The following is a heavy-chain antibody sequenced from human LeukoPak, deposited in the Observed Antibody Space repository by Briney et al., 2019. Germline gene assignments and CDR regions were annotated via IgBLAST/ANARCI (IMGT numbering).Heavy chain of an antibody. CDR2: IYYSGST. Sequence: SETLSLTCTVSGGSISSYYWSWIRQPPGKGLEWIGYIYYSGSTNYNPSLKSRVTISVDTSKNQFSLKLSSVTAADTAVYYCARDRDFWSGDGLDPWGQGTLVTVSS. V-gene: IGHV4-59*01. J-gene: IGHJ5*02. D-gene: IGHD3-3*01. CDR3: ARDRDFWSGDGLDP. CDR1: GGSISSYY.